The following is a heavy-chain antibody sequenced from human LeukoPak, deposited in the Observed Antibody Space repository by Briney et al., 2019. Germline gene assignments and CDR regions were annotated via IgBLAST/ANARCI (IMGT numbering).Heavy chain of an antibody. V-gene: IGHV3-73*01. CDR1: GFTFSGSA. J-gene: IGHJ4*02. CDR3: TRQDCSGGSCSYVDY. CDR2: IRSKPSSYTT. D-gene: IGHD2-15*01. Sequence: GGSLRLSCAASGFTFSGSAMHWVRQASGRGLEWVGLIRSKPSSYTTVYAASVKGRFTISRDDSKNTAYLQMNSLKAEDTAVYYCTRQDCSGGSCSYVDYWGQGTLVTVSS.